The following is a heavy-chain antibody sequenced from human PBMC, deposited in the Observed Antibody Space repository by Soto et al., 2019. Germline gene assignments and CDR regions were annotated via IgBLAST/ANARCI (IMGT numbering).Heavy chain of an antibody. D-gene: IGHD5-12*01. J-gene: IGHJ4*02. CDR3: VRDPFSGYDPNFDA. V-gene: IGHV3-7*01. CDR1: GFPFSDYL. CDR2: IKQNAGEI. Sequence: GGSLSLSCAASGFPFSDYLMTWVRQAPGKGLEWVASIKQNAGEIYYLDSVKGRFAISRDNAKQTVYLQMNSLRAEDTALYYCVRDPFSGYDPNFDAWGQGTRVTVSS.